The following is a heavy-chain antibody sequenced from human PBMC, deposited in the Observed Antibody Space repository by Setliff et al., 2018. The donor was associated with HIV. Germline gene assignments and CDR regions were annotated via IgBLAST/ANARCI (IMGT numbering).Heavy chain of an antibody. D-gene: IGHD1-26*01. CDR2: IDSDESTT. CDR1: GFNFRSYS. CDR3: VKGRSGSYHW. Sequence: GGSLRLSCLGSGFNFRSYSMHWVRQAPGKGLVLVARIDSDESTTISADSVKGRFTISRDNAKNTLFLQMNNLRPEDTAVYYCVKGRSGSYHWWGQGTLVTVSS. V-gene: IGHV3-74*01. J-gene: IGHJ4*02.